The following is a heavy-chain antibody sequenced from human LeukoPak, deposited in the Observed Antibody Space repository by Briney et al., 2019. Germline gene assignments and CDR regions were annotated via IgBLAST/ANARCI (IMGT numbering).Heavy chain of an antibody. V-gene: IGHV4-34*01. CDR1: GGSFSGYY. J-gene: IGHJ4*02. D-gene: IGHD6-19*01. CDR2: INHSGST. CDR3: ARGASGWYGNSFDY. Sequence: PSETLSLTCAVYGGSFSGYYWSWIRQPPGKGLEWIGEINHSGSTNYNPSLKSRVTMSIDTSKNQFSLKLISVTAADTSVYYCARGASGWYGNSFDYWGQGTLITVSS.